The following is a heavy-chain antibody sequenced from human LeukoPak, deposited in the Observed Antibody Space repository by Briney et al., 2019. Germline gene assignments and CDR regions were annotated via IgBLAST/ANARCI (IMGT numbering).Heavy chain of an antibody. CDR1: AFTVSSNY. J-gene: IGHJ3*02. Sequence: GGSLRLSCAHSAFTVSSNYMSCVSQAPGKGLEWVSDIYSGGSTYYADSVKGRFTISRHNSKNTLYLQMNSLRAEDTAVYYCARYYYDSSGYDAFDIWGQGTMVTVSS. V-gene: IGHV3-53*04. D-gene: IGHD3-22*01. CDR2: IYSGGST. CDR3: ARYYYDSSGYDAFDI.